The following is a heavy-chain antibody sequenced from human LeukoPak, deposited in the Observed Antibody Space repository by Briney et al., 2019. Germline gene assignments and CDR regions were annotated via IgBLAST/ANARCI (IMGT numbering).Heavy chain of an antibody. CDR1: GGSISSYY. CDR2: IYYSGST. Sequence: SETLSLTCTVSGGSISSYYWSWIRQPPGQGVGWIGSIYYSGSTYYNPPLKSRVTISVDTSKNQFSLKLSSVTAADTAVYYCARGRIRLLRFLEWLSNWGQGTLVTVSS. D-gene: IGHD3-3*01. CDR3: ARGRIRLLRFLEWLSN. J-gene: IGHJ4*02. V-gene: IGHV4-39*07.